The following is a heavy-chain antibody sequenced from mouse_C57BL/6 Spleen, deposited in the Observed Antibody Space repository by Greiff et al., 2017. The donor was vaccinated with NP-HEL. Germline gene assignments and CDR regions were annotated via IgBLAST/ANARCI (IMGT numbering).Heavy chain of an antibody. CDR3: ASPHGYSAWFAY. D-gene: IGHD2-3*01. J-gene: IGHJ3*01. CDR1: GYAFSSSW. CDR2: IYPGDGDT. Sequence: VKLMESGPELVKPGASVKISCKASGYAFSSSWMNWVKQRPGKGLEWIGRIYPGDGDTNYNGKFKGKATLTADKSSSTAYMQLSSLTSEDSAVYFCASPHGYSAWFAYWGQGTLVTVSA. V-gene: IGHV1-82*01.